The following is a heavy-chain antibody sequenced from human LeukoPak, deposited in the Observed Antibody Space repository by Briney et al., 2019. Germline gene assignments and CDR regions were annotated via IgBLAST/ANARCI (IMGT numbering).Heavy chain of an antibody. D-gene: IGHD5-12*01. Sequence: SETLSLTCTVSGGSISSSSYYWGWIRQPPGKGLEWIGSIYYSGSTYYNPSLKSRVTISVDTSKNQFSLKLSSVTAADTAVYYCARVSGGYFLSNTHFDYWGQGTLVTVSS. CDR1: GGSISSSSYY. CDR3: ARVSGGYFLSNTHFDY. J-gene: IGHJ4*02. V-gene: IGHV4-39*07. CDR2: IYYSGST.